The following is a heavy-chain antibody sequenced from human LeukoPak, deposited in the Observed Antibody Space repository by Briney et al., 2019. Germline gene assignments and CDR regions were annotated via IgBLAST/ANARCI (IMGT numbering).Heavy chain of an antibody. CDR1: GYTFTGYY. CDR2: IGPNSGGT. CDR3: AREGSVVTEMGY. V-gene: IGHV1-2*02. J-gene: IGHJ4*02. D-gene: IGHD2-21*02. Sequence: ASVKVSCKASGYTFTGYYMHWVRQAPGQGLEWMGWIGPNSGGTNYAQNFQGRVTMTRDTSVSTAYMELSSLRSDDTAVYYCAREGSVVTEMGYWGQGTLVTVSS.